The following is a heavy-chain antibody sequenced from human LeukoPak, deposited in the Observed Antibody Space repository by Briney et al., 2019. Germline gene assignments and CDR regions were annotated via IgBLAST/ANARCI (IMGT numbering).Heavy chain of an antibody. CDR2: INPNNGGT. V-gene: IGHV1-2*02. J-gene: IGHJ4*02. CDR3: ARGYCSAGDCYEFDH. D-gene: IGHD2-15*01. Sequence: ASVKVSCKASGYSFTGYHMHWVRQAPGKGLEWMGCINPNNGGTNYPQNFRGRVTMNRDTPIRTAYMELSRMRSAETAVYYWARGYCSAGDCYEFDHWGQGTLVTVSS. CDR1: GYSFTGYH.